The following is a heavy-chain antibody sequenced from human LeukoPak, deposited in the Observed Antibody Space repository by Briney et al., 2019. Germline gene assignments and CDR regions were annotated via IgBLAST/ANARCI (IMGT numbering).Heavy chain of an antibody. D-gene: IGHD1-26*01. V-gene: IGHV3-20*04. CDR1: GFTFDDYG. CDR3: ARDRGSHPTWELSGFDY. Sequence: GGSLRLSCAASGFTFDDYGMSWVRQAPGKGLEWVSGINWNGGSTGYADSVKGRFTISRDNAKNSLYLQMNSLRAEDTAVYYCARDRGSHPTWELSGFDYWGQGTLVTVSS. CDR2: INWNGGST. J-gene: IGHJ4*02.